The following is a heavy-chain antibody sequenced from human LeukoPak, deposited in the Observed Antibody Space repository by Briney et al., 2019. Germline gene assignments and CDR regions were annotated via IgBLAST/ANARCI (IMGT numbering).Heavy chain of an antibody. CDR2: ISSNGGST. V-gene: IGHV3-64*01. J-gene: IGHJ6*02. CDR3: AREPSAFYYGMDV. CDR1: GFTFSSYA. D-gene: IGHD3-3*02. Sequence: GGSLRLSCAASGFTFSSYAMHWVRQAPGKGLEYVSAISSNGGSTYYANSVKGRFTISRDNSKNTLYLQMNSLRAEDTAVYYCAREPSAFYYGMDVWGQGTTVTVSS.